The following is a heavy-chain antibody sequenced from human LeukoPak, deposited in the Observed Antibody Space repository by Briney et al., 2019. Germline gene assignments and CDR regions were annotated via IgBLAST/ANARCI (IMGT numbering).Heavy chain of an antibody. CDR1: GGSISSSSYY. J-gene: IGHJ4*02. V-gene: IGHV4-39*01. Sequence: PSETLSLTCTVSGGSISSSSYYWGWIRQPPGKGLEWIGSIYYSGSTYYNPSLKSRVTISVDTSKNQFSLKLSSVTAADTAVYYCARVRSGGCGGGSCYGYYFDYWGQGTLVTVSS. D-gene: IGHD2-15*01. CDR3: ARVRSGGCGGGSCYGYYFDY. CDR2: IYYSGST.